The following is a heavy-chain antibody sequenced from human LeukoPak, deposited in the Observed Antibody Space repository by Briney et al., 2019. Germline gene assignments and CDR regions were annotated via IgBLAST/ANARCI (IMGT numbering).Heavy chain of an antibody. CDR1: SDSISSYY. J-gene: IGHJ4*02. D-gene: IGHD6-6*01. Sequence: SETLSLTCTVSSDSISSYYWSWIRQPPGKGLEWIGFIYYSGSTNYNPSLRSRVTISVDTSKNQFSLKLTSVTAADTAAYYCGRTSSSLSFDYWGQGTLVTVSS. CDR2: IYYSGST. V-gene: IGHV4-59*01. CDR3: GRTSSSLSFDY.